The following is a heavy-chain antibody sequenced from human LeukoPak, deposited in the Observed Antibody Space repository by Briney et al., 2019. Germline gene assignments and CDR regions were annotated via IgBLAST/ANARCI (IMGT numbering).Heavy chain of an antibody. D-gene: IGHD5-24*01. CDR2: IDWDADK. CDR1: GFSLNARGMC. CDR3: ARIRDGDDYNYEGGAFDS. V-gene: IGHV2-70*19. J-gene: IGHJ4*02. Sequence: SGPTLVKPTQTLTLTCTISGFSLNARGMCVGWARQSPGKALEWLALIDWDADKLYSPSLETRLTISRDNSKNQVVLAMTNMDPVDTATYYCARIRDGDDYNYEGGAFDSWGQGTLVTVSS.